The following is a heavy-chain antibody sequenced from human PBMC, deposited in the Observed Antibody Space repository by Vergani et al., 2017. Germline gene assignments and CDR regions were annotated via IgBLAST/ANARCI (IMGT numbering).Heavy chain of an antibody. CDR3: ARGGFTVTPYYFDY. J-gene: IGHJ4*02. CDR2: IYYSGST. D-gene: IGHD4-17*01. V-gene: IGHV4-59*01. CDR1: GGSISSYY. Sequence: QVQLQESGPGLVKPSETLSLTCTVSGGSISSYYWSWIRQPPGKGLEWIGYIYYSGSTHYNPSLKSRVTISVETSKNQFSLKLSSVTAAVTAVYYCARGGFTVTPYYFDYWGQGTLVTVSS.